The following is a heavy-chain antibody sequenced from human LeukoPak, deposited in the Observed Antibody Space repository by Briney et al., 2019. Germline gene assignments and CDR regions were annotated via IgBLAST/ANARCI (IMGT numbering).Heavy chain of an antibody. Sequence: ASVKVSCKASGYTFTSYGISWVRQAPGQGLEWMGWISAYNGNTNYAQKLQGRVTMTTDTSTSTAYMELRSLRSDDTAVYYCAKVLDVDYYDSSGYFDYWGQGTLVTVSS. CDR1: GYTFTSYG. CDR2: ISAYNGNT. V-gene: IGHV1-18*01. CDR3: AKVLDVDYYDSSGYFDY. D-gene: IGHD3-22*01. J-gene: IGHJ4*02.